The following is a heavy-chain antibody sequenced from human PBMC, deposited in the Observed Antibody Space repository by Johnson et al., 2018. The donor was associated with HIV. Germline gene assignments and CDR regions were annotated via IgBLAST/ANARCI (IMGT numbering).Heavy chain of an antibody. V-gene: IGHV3-11*04. Sequence: QVQLVESGGGLVKPGGSLRLSCAASGFTFNDYYMSWIRQAPGKGLEWVSYISSSGGTIYYAESVKGRFTISRDNAKNSLYLQMNSMRAEDTAVYFCARDVTKDAFDIWGQGTMVTVSS. CDR3: ARDVTKDAFDI. CDR1: GFTFNDYY. CDR2: ISSSGGTI. D-gene: IGHD4-17*01. J-gene: IGHJ3*02.